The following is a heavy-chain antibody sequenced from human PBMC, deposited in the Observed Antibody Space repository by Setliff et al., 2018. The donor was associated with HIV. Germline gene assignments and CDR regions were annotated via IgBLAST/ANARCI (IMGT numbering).Heavy chain of an antibody. CDR3: STDAYHDVLTGPTPGAFDI. CDR1: GYSLTELS. Sequence: ASVKVSCKVSGYSLTELSMHWVRQAPGKGLEWMGGFDPEDVETIYAEKFQGRVTMTEETATETAYMELSSLRSEDTAVYYCSTDAYHDVLTGPTPGAFDIWGQGTMVTVSS. V-gene: IGHV1-24*01. D-gene: IGHD3-9*01. J-gene: IGHJ3*02. CDR2: FDPEDVET.